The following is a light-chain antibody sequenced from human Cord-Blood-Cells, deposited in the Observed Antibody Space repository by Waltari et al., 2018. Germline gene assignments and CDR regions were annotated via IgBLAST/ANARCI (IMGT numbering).Light chain of an antibody. CDR1: QSISSW. J-gene: IGKJ1*01. CDR2: DAS. CDR3: QQYNSYWT. V-gene: IGKV1-5*01. Sequence: DIQMTQSPSPLSASVRDRVTITCRASQSISSWLAWYQQKPGKAPKLLIYDASSLESGVPSRFSGSGSGTEFTLTISSLQPDDFATYYCQQYNSYWTFGQGTKVEIK.